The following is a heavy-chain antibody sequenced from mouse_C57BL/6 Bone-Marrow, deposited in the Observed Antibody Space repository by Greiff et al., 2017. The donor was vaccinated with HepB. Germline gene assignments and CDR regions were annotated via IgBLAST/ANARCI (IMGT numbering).Heavy chain of an antibody. CDR1: GYTFTDYY. Sequence: EVQLQQSGPVLVKPGASVKMSCKASGYTFTDYYMNWVKQSHGKSLEWIGVINPYNGGTSYNQKFKGKATLTVDKSSSTAYMELNSLTSEDSAVYYCARKALIYYGNYGAYWGQGTLVTVSA. V-gene: IGHV1-19*01. CDR2: INPYNGGT. CDR3: ARKALIYYGNYGAY. J-gene: IGHJ3*01. D-gene: IGHD2-1*01.